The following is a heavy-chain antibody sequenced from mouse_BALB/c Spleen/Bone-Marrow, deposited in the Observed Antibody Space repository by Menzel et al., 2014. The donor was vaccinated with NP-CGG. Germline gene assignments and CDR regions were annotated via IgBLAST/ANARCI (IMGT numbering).Heavy chain of an antibody. J-gene: IGHJ3*01. CDR1: GYTFTSYW. CDR3: ARGGRYDESTWFAY. Sequence: QVHVKQSGAELVKPGASVKLSCKASGYTFTSYWMHWVEQRPGQGLEWIGEINPSNGRTNYNEKFKSKATLTVDKSSSTAYMQLSSLTSEDSAVYYCARGGRYDESTWFAYWGQGTLVTVSA. CDR2: INPSNGRT. D-gene: IGHD2-14*01. V-gene: IGHV1S81*02.